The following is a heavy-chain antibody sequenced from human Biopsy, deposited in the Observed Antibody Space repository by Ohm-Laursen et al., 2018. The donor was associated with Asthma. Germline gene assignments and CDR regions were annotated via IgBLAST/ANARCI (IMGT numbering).Heavy chain of an antibody. CDR1: GFTFDDYG. J-gene: IGHJ4*02. Sequence: SSLRLSCTASGFTFDDYGMHWVRQAPGKGLEWVAVISYDGSSIYYADSVKGRFTISRDNSKNTLSLQMNSLTAEDTAVYYCAREGVAGTHIEDWGQGTLVTVSS. CDR2: ISYDGSSI. CDR3: AREGVAGTHIED. V-gene: IGHV3-30*03. D-gene: IGHD6-19*01.